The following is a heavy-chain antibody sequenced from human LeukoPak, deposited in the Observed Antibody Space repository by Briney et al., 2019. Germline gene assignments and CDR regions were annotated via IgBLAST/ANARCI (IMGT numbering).Heavy chain of an antibody. CDR2: IIPIFGTA. CDR1: GGTFSSYA. J-gene: IGHJ4*02. V-gene: IGHV1-69*05. Sequence: SVKVSCKASGGTFSSYAISWVRQAPGQGLEWMGRIIPIFGTANYAQKFQGRVTITTDESTSTAYMELGSLRSEDTAVYYCARGLRWAGTFDYWGQGTLVTVSS. CDR3: ARGLRWAGTFDY. D-gene: IGHD6-19*01.